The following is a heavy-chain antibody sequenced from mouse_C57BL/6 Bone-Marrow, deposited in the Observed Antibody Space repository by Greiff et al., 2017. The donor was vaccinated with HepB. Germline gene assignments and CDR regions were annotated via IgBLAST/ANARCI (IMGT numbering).Heavy chain of an antibody. CDR2: SRNKANDYTT. CDR1: GFTFSDFY. V-gene: IGHV7-1*01. D-gene: IGHD2-4*01. J-gene: IGHJ2*01. CDR3: ARDAFGDYAFDY. Sequence: EVKVVESGGGLVQSGRSLRLSCATSGFTFSDFYMEWVRQAPGKGLEWIAASRNKANDYTTEYSASVKGRFIVSRDTSQSILYLQMNALRAEDTAIYYCARDAFGDYAFDYWGQGTTLTVSS.